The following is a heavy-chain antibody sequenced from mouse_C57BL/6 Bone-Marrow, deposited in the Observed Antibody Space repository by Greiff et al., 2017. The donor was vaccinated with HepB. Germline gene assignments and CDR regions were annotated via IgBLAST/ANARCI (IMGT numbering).Heavy chain of an antibody. CDR3: ARPPRQLRLWFAY. V-gene: IGHV1-81*01. CDR1: GYTFTSYG. D-gene: IGHD3-2*02. Sequence: VQWVESGAELARPGASVKLSCKASGYTFTSYGISWVKQRTGQGLEWIGEIYPRSGNTYYNEKFKGKATLTADKSSSTAYMELRSLTSEDSAVYFCARPPRQLRLWFAYWGQGTLVTVSA. CDR2: IYPRSGNT. J-gene: IGHJ3*01.